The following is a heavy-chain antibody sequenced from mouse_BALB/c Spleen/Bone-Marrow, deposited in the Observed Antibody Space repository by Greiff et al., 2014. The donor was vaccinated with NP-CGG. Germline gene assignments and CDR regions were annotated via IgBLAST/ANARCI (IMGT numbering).Heavy chain of an antibody. CDR1: GYAFSSYW. D-gene: IGHD4-1*01. CDR3: ARARNWADY. J-gene: IGHJ2*01. CDR2: IYPGDGDT. Sequence: VQLVESGAELVRPGSSMKISCKASGYAFSSYWMNWVKQRPGQGLEWIGQIYPGDGDTNYNGKFKDKATLTADKSSSTAYMQLSSLTSEDSAVYFCARARNWADYWGQGTTLTVSS. V-gene: IGHV1-80*01.